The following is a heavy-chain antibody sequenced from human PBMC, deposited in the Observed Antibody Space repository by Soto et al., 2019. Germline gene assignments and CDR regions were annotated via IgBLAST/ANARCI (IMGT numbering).Heavy chain of an antibody. J-gene: IGHJ6*03. Sequence: HVTLKESGPVLVKPTETLTLTCTVSGFSLSNGKVGVSWIRQPPGKALEWLAHIFSNDEKSYRTSLKSRLTNSEDTSKSQVVLTMTNVDPVDTATYYSARILFGRSVAGGYFYMDVWGKGTTVTVSS. V-gene: IGHV2-26*01. D-gene: IGHD6-19*01. CDR1: GFSLSNGKVG. CDR3: ARILFGRSVAGGYFYMDV. CDR2: IFSNDEK.